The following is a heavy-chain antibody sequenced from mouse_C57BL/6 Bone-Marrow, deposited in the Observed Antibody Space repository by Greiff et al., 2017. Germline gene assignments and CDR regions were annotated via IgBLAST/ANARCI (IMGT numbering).Heavy chain of an antibody. CDR2: INPRNGGT. CDR3: ASENDGYYVTFLFAY. D-gene: IGHD2-3*01. Sequence: QVQLQQSGTELVKPGASVKLSCKASGYTFTSYWMHWVKQRPGQGLEWIGNINPRNGGTNYNEKFKGKATLTVDKSSSTAYMQLSSLTSEDSAVYYCASENDGYYVTFLFAYWGQGTLVTVSA. CDR1: GYTFTSYW. V-gene: IGHV1-53*01. J-gene: IGHJ3*01.